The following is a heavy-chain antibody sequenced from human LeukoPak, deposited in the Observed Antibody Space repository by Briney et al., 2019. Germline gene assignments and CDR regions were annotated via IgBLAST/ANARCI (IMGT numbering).Heavy chain of an antibody. V-gene: IGHV1-18*01. J-gene: IGHJ4*02. CDR3: ARDRHYSGSWKPNFDY. CDR2: ISAYNGNT. D-gene: IGHD6-13*01. CDR1: GYTFTSYG. Sequence: ASVKVSCKASGYTFTSYGISWLRQAPVQGLEWMGWISAYNGNTNYAQKLQGRVTMTTDTSTSTAYMELRSLRSDDTAVYYCARDRHYSGSWKPNFDYWGQGTLVTVSS.